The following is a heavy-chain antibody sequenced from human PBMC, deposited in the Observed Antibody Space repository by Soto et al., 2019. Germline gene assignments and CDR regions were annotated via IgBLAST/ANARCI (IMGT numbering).Heavy chain of an antibody. Sequence: QVQLQQWGAGLLKPSETLSLTCGVYGGSFSPYYWRWIRQPPGKGLKWIGEITHSGSTNYNPSLKSRVTISVDTSTDQFFLKFTSVTAADTAVYYCARGRKSVMFTQGYYFDYWGQGTLVTVSS. CDR3: ARGRKSVMFTQGYYFDY. CDR1: GGSFSPYY. D-gene: IGHD3-10*02. V-gene: IGHV4-34*02. J-gene: IGHJ4*02. CDR2: ITHSGST.